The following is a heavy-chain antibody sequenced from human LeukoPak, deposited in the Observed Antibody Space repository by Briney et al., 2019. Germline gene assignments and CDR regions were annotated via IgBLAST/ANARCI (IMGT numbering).Heavy chain of an antibody. CDR3: ATDHIRPAAIRGWFDP. CDR2: MNPNSGNT. Sequence: ASVKVSCKASGYTFTSYDINWVRQATGQGLEWMGWMNPNSGNTGYAQKFQGRVTMTRNTSISTAYMELSSLRSEDTAVYYCATDHIRPAAIRGWFDPWGQGTLVTVSS. CDR1: GYTFTSYD. J-gene: IGHJ5*02. D-gene: IGHD2-2*02. V-gene: IGHV1-8*01.